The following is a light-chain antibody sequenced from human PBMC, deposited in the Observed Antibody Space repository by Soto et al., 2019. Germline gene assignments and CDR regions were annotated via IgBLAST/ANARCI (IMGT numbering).Light chain of an antibody. Sequence: EIVMPQSPATLSVSPGERATLSCRASQSVGSSLAWYQQKLGQVPRLLIYDASTRASGIPARFSGSGSGTEFTLTLSRLQSEDLAVYYCQHYNGWPETFGQGTQVEIK. J-gene: IGKJ1*01. CDR2: DAS. CDR3: QHYNGWPET. CDR1: QSVGSS. V-gene: IGKV3-15*01.